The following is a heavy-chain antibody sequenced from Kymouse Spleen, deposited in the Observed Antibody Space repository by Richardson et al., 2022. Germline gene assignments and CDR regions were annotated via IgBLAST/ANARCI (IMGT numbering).Heavy chain of an antibody. D-gene: IGHD3-9*01. V-gene: IGHV3-30*18. Sequence: QVQLVESGGGVVQPGRSLRLSCAASGFTFSSYGMHWVRQAPGKGLEWVAVISYDGSNKYYADSVKGRFTISRDNSKNTLYLQMNSLRAEDTAVYYCILTGPYDAFDIWGQGTMVTVSS. CDR1: GFTFSSYG. CDR2: ISYDGSNK. J-gene: IGHJ3*02. CDR3: ILTGPYDAFDI.